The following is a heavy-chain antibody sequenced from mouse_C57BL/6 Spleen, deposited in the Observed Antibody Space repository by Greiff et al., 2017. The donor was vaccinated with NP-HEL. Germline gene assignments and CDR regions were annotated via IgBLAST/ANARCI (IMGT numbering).Heavy chain of an antibody. CDR1: GFTFSDYG. CDR2: ISSGSSTI. J-gene: IGHJ1*03. Sequence: EVHLVESGGGLVKPGGSLKLSCAASGFTFSDYGMHWVRQTPEKGLEWVAYISSGSSTIYYADTVKGRFTISRDNAKNTLFLQMTSLRSEDTAMYYCAKEYFDVWGTGTTVTVSS. V-gene: IGHV5-17*01. CDR3: AKEYFDV.